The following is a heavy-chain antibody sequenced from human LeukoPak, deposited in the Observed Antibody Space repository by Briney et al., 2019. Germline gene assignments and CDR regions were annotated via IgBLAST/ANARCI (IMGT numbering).Heavy chain of an antibody. CDR1: GYTFISYG. V-gene: IGHV1-18*01. CDR3: ARGLGVVTAQSEQPKPRYFDL. J-gene: IGHJ2*01. Sequence: ASVKVSCKASGYTFISYGISWVRQAPGQGLEWMGWISGYNVNTNYAQNLQGRVTMTTDTSTSTAYMELRSLRSDDTAVYYCARGLGVVTAQSEQPKPRYFDLWGRGTQVTVSS. CDR2: ISGYNVNT. D-gene: IGHD2-21*02.